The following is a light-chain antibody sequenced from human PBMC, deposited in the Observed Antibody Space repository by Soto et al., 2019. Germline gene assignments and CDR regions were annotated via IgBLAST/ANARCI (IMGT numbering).Light chain of an antibody. V-gene: IGLV2-14*01. CDR1: SSDVGGYNY. J-gene: IGLJ1*01. CDR3: NSYTSKSTGV. Sequence: QSALTQPAAVSGSPGQSITISCTGTSSDVGGYNYVSWYQQHPGKAPKLIIYEVSNRPSGVSNRFSGSKSGNTASQTIYGVQAEDEADYYCNSYTSKSTGVFGTGTKLTVL. CDR2: EVS.